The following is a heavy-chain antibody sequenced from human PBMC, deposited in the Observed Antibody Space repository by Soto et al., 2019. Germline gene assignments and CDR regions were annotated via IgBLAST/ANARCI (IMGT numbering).Heavy chain of an antibody. Sequence: ASVKVSCKASGYTFTTYALHWVRQAPGQRLEWMGWINANNGNTKYSQKFQGRVTITRDTSASTAYMELNSLRSEDTAVYYCARDQGYYDSGCYYHYWGQGTLVTVSS. CDR1: GYTFTTYA. J-gene: IGHJ4*02. CDR3: ARDQGYYDSGCYYHY. D-gene: IGHD3-10*01. V-gene: IGHV1-3*01. CDR2: INANNGNT.